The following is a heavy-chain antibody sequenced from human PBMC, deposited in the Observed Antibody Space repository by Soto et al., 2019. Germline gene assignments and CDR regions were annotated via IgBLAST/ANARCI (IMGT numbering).Heavy chain of an antibody. CDR2: ISYDGSNK. V-gene: IGHV3-30-3*01. Sequence: GGSLRLSCAASGFTFSSYAMNWVRQAPGKGLEWVAVISYDGSNKYYADSVKGRFTISRDNSKNTVYLQMSSLKTEDTAVYYCANQIRYFDWFFPFDYWGPEALVTVPQ. J-gene: IGHJ4*02. D-gene: IGHD3-9*01. CDR1: GFTFSSYA. CDR3: ANQIRYFDWFFPFDY.